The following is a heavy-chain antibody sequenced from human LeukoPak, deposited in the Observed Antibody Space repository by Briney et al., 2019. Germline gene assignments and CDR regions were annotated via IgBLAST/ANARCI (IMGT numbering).Heavy chain of an antibody. V-gene: IGHV4-61*08. D-gene: IGHD3-22*01. CDR2: IHYIGST. CDR1: GGSISSGGYY. J-gene: IGHJ4*02. Sequence: SETLSLTCTVSGGSISSGGYYWNWIRQHPGKGLEWIGYIHYIGSTNYNPSLKIRVPISVDTSKNQFSLKLTSVTAADAAAYYCARHVDSGFDYWGQGTLVTVPS. CDR3: ARHVDSGFDY.